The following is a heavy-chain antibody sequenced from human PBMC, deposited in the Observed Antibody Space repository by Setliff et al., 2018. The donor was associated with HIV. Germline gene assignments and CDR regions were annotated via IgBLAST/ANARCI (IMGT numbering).Heavy chain of an antibody. D-gene: IGHD6-13*01. CDR1: GGSISSGGYS. J-gene: IGHJ4*02. Sequence: SETLSLTCAVSGGSISSGGYSWTWIRQPPGKGLEWIAYIFHSGRIYYNPTLKSRVTMSVDRSKNHLSLKLSSVTAADTAVYYCARGPLKEQQLVLYAYYFDYWGQGTLVTVSS. V-gene: IGHV4-30-2*01. CDR2: IFHSGRI. CDR3: ARGPLKEQQLVLYAYYFDY.